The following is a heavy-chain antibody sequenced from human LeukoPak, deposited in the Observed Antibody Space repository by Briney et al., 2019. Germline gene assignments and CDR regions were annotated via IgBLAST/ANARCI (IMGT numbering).Heavy chain of an antibody. CDR1: GYTFTNYD. Sequence: ASVKVSCKASGYTFTNYDITWVRQATGQGLEWMGWMNPNSGNTGYAQKFQGRVAITRDTSISTAYLELNSLRSEDTAVYYCARGRPHSVDSSIGSYGSDHWGQGTLVTVSS. D-gene: IGHD2/OR15-2a*01. J-gene: IGHJ4*02. CDR3: ARGRPHSVDSSIGSYGSDH. V-gene: IGHV1-8*01. CDR2: MNPNSGNT.